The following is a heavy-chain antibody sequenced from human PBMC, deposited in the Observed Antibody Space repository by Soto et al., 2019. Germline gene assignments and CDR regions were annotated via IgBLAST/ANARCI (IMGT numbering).Heavy chain of an antibody. CDR3: ARYRTTVNPGWGYFDY. CDR1: GGSVTSGGHS. Sequence: QLQLQESGSGLVKPSQTLSLTCAVFGGSVTSGGHSWTWIRQPPGKGLEWIGYIFHSGSAYYNPYLKSRVTISVDGSKNQFSLKLTSLTAADTAVYYCARYRTTVNPGWGYFDYWGRGTLVTVSS. J-gene: IGHJ4*02. D-gene: IGHD4-4*01. V-gene: IGHV4-30-2*01. CDR2: IFHSGSA.